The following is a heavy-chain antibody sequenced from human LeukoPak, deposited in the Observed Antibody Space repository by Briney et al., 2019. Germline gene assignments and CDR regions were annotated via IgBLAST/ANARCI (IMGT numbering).Heavy chain of an antibody. V-gene: IGHV3-73*01. CDR3: TSPPQPGLPRGYYYYYMDV. CDR1: GFTFGGSA. CDR2: IRSKANSYAT. Sequence: PGGSLRLSCAASGFTFGGSAMHWVRQASGKGLEWVGRIRSKANSYATAYAASVKGRFTISRDDSKNTAYLQMNSLKTEDTAVYYCTSPPQPGLPRGYYYYYMDVWGKGTTVTVSS. J-gene: IGHJ6*03. D-gene: IGHD4-11*01.